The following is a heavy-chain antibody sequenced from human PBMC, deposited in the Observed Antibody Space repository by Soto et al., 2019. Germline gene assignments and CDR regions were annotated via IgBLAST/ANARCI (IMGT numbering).Heavy chain of an antibody. J-gene: IGHJ2*01. D-gene: IGHD2-2*01. CDR3: AHSRRFCSSASCPHWYFDL. CDR2: IYWDDDK. Sequence: QITLKESGPTLVKPTQTLTLTCTFSGFSLSTSGGGVGWIRQPPGKALEWLALIYWDDDKRYSPSLKSRLTITEETSKKKVVRTMTNVDPVDTATYCCAHSRRFCSSASCPHWYFDLWGGGTLVTVSS. V-gene: IGHV2-5*02. CDR1: GFSLSTSGGG.